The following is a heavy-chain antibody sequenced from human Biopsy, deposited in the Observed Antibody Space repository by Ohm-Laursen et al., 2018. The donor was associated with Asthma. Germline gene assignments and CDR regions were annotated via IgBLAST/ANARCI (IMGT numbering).Heavy chain of an antibody. J-gene: IGHJ5*02. D-gene: IGHD1-20*01. CDR2: IDQSGYT. CDR1: GGYLTGHY. V-gene: IGHV4-34*01. Sequence: TLSLTCTVYGGYLTGHYWNWIRQPPGKGLEWIGEIDQSGYTNYNPTLKSRVTISADTSKNQFHLNLSSVTAADTAVYFCARAAITGIRGWFDPWGQGTQVTVSS. CDR3: ARAAITGIRGWFDP.